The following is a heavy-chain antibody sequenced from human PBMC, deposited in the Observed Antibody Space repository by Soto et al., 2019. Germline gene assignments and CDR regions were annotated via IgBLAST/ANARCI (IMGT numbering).Heavy chain of an antibody. CDR3: ARGGQPGYYYGMDV. J-gene: IGHJ6*02. D-gene: IGHD3-10*01. V-gene: IGHV4-30-4*01. CDR2: IYYSGST. Sequence: PSETLSLTCTVSGGSIRSGDYYWSWIRQPPGKGLEWIGYIYYSGSTYYNPSLKSRVTISVDTSKNQFSLKLSSVTAADTAVYYCARGGQPGYYYGMDVWGQGTTVTVSS. CDR1: GGSIRSGDYY.